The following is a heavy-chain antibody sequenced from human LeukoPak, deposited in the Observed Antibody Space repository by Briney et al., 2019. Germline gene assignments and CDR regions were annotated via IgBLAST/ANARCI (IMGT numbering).Heavy chain of an antibody. J-gene: IGHJ4*02. CDR1: GYSINSDYY. D-gene: IGHD3-10*01. Sequence: ASETLSLTCTVSGYSINSDYYWGWIRQPPGKGLEWIGTIYHTGSTYYNPSLKSRVTISVDTSKNQFSLKLSSVTAADTAVYYCARDRWFGTSDYWGQGTLVTVSS. CDR3: ARDRWFGTSDY. CDR2: IYHTGST. V-gene: IGHV4-38-2*02.